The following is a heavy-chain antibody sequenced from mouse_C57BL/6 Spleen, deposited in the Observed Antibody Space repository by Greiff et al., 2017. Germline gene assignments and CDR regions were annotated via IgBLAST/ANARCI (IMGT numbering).Heavy chain of an antibody. Sequence: QVQLQQPGAELVRPGSSVKLSCKASGYTFTSYWMDWVKQRPGQGLEWIGNIYPSDSETHYNQKFKDKATLTVDKSSSTAYMQLSSLTSEDSAVYYCARGGSSPYYFDYWGQGTTLTGSS. CDR2: IYPSDSET. D-gene: IGHD1-1*01. CDR3: ARGGSSPYYFDY. J-gene: IGHJ2*01. CDR1: GYTFTSYW. V-gene: IGHV1-61*01.